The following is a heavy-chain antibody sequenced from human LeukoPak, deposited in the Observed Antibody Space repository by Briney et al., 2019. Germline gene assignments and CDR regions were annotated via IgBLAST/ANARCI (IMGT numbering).Heavy chain of an antibody. D-gene: IGHD5-24*01. Sequence: PSQTLSLTCTVSGGSISSGDYYWSWIRQPPGKGLEWIGYIYYSGSTYYYPSLKSRVTISVDTSKNQFSLKLSSVTAADTAVYYCARGGDGYNYAHFDYWGQGTLVTVSS. CDR3: ARGGDGYNYAHFDY. J-gene: IGHJ4*02. V-gene: IGHV4-30-4*08. CDR1: GGSISSGDYY. CDR2: IYYSGST.